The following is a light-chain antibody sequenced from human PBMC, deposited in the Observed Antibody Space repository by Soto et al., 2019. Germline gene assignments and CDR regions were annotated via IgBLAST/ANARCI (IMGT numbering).Light chain of an antibody. CDR2: DSS. Sequence: EVVLTQSPATLSLSPGARATLSCRASESVSSHLAWFQQKPGQAPRLLIYDSSNRATGIPARFSGSGSGTDFTLTISNLEPVDVALYYCQQRYSWPPITFGQGTRLEIK. CDR1: ESVSSH. CDR3: QQRYSWPPIT. V-gene: IGKV3-11*01. J-gene: IGKJ5*01.